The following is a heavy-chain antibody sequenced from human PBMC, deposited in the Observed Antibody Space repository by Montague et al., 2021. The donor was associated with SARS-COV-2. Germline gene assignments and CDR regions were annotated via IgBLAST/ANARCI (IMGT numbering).Heavy chain of an antibody. D-gene: IGHD6-19*01. CDR1: GFIFSNYA. CDR2: MSGSGVRR. CDR3: AKDTATIRIAVALMDV. Sequence: LRLSCAASGFIFSNYAMIWVRQAPGKGLEWVSTMSGSGVRRDYADSVKGRFTISRDSSKNTLYLQMNSLRVEDTAVYYCAKDTATIRIAVALMDVWGQGTTVIVSS. J-gene: IGHJ6*02. V-gene: IGHV3-23*01.